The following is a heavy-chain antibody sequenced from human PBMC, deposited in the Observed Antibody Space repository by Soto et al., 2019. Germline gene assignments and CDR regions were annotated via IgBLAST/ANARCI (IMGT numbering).Heavy chain of an antibody. CDR3: GRGYRELFFYPMDV. D-gene: IGHD3-3*01. V-gene: IGHV1-69*06. J-gene: IGHJ6*02. CDR2: IIPFYDKP. Sequence: QVELVQSGIEVKNPGSSVKVSCKASGDTFSNYAINWVRQAPGQGLEWMGGIIPFYDKPNYAENFLDRVTISADKFTATAYLEVSSLRSEDTAVYFCGRGYRELFFYPMDVWGRGTPFIVSS. CDR1: GDTFSNYA.